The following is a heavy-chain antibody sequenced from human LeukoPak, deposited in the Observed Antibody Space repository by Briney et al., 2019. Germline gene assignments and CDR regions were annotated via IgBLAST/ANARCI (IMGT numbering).Heavy chain of an antibody. J-gene: IGHJ4*02. CDR1: GYTFTGYY. Sequence: GASVKVSCKASGYTFTGYYMHWVRQAPGQGLEWMGWINPNSGGTNYAQKFQGRVTMTRDTSISTAYMELSRLRPDDTAVYYCAREGLYDILTGYYNWGQGTLVTVSS. V-gene: IGHV1-2*02. CDR2: INPNSGGT. CDR3: AREGLYDILTGYYN. D-gene: IGHD3-9*01.